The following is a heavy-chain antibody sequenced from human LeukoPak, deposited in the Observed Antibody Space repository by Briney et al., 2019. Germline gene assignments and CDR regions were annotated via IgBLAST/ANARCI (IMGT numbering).Heavy chain of an antibody. CDR1: GFTFSSYW. J-gene: IGHJ5*02. D-gene: IGHD4-17*01. Sequence: GGSLRLSCAASGFTFSSYWKSWVRQAPGKGLEWVANIKQDGSEKYYVDSVKGRFTISRDNAKNSLYLQMNSLRAEATAVYYCAREGRYGDYGWFDPWGQGTLVTVSS. V-gene: IGHV3-7*01. CDR2: IKQDGSEK. CDR3: AREGRYGDYGWFDP.